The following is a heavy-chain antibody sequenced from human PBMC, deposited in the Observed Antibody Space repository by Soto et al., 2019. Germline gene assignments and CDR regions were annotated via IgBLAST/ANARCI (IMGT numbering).Heavy chain of an antibody. CDR1: GGSISSYY. J-gene: IGHJ4*02. Sequence: SETLSLTCTVSGGSISSYYWTWIRQPPGKGLEWIGYIYYSGSTNSNPSLKSRVTISVDTSKNQFSLKLSSVTAADTAVYYCARRNYGDYYWDYWGQGTLVTVSS. V-gene: IGHV4-59*08. CDR3: ARRNYGDYYWDY. D-gene: IGHD4-17*01. CDR2: IYYSGST.